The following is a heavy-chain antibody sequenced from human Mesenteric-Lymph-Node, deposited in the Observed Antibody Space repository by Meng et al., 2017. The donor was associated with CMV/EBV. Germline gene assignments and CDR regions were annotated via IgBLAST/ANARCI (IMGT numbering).Heavy chain of an antibody. CDR3: ARHQRWLKSEGGFNY. CDR1: GGSFSGYY. Sequence: QVQLQQWGGGLVEPSEHLSPPCAVYGGSFSGYYWSWIRQPPGKGLEWIGEINHSGSTNYNPSLKSRVTISVDTSKNQFSLKLSSVTAADTAVYYCARHQRWLKSEGGFNYWGQGTLVTVSS. J-gene: IGHJ4*02. CDR2: INHSGST. V-gene: IGHV4-34*01. D-gene: IGHD4-23*01.